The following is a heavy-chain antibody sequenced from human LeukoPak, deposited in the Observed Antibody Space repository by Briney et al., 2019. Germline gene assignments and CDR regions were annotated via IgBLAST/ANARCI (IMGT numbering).Heavy chain of an antibody. Sequence: GESLKISCKASGYRFTANWIGWVRQMPGKGLEWMGIIYPADSDTYYSPSFRGQVTISADKSISTAYLQWSSLKASDTATYYCAKGVTRYNWFDPWGQGTLVTVSS. J-gene: IGHJ5*02. CDR2: IYPADSDT. V-gene: IGHV5-51*01. CDR3: AKGVTRYNWFDP. CDR1: GYRFTANW. D-gene: IGHD4-23*01.